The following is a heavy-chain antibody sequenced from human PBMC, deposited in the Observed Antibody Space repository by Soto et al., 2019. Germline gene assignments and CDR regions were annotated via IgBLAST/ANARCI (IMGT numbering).Heavy chain of an antibody. D-gene: IGHD6-13*01. CDR2: KSYGGTT. J-gene: IGHJ4*02. V-gene: IGHV3-49*03. CDR3: ARAVANLKSGYRSSWYGYYCDY. CDR1: GFAFGDYA. Sequence: GGSLRLSCTASGFAFGDYAMSWFRQAPGKGLEWVSFKSYGGTTEYAASVEGRFTISRDDSKSIAYLQMNSLKAEDTAVYYCARAVANLKSGYRSSWYGYYCDYWGQGTLVTVSS.